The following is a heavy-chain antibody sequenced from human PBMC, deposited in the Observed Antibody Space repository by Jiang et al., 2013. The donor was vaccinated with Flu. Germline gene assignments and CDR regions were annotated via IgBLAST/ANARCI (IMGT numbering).Heavy chain of an antibody. CDR3: ARGGYFRFDV. CDR2: IYHSGNI. CDR1: GGSISSNHW. D-gene: IGHD3-16*01. V-gene: IGHV4-4*02. J-gene: IGHJ6*02. Sequence: GLVKPSGTLSLICAVSGGSISSNHWWSWVRQPPGKGLEWIGEIYHSGNINYNPSLKSRVTLSVDKSKNQFSLNLNSMTAADAAVYYCARGGYFRFDVWGQGTTVIVSS.